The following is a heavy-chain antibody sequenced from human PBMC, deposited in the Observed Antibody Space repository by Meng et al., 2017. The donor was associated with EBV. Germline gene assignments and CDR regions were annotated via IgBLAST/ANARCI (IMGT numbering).Heavy chain of an antibody. CDR2: IYDTGIT. Sequence: QVRLKESGPGLVQPSETLSLPCLVSCVSVTSGAYPGGWIRQSPGKGLEWIGYIYDTGITIYNPSLKSRVTISLETSKNQFSLKVNSVTTADTAVYYCAKSRSSTPGIVDDWGQGTLVTVSS. V-gene: IGHV4-61*08. CDR3: AKSRSSTPGIVDD. D-gene: IGHD2/OR15-2a*01. CDR1: CVSVTSGAYP. J-gene: IGHJ4*02.